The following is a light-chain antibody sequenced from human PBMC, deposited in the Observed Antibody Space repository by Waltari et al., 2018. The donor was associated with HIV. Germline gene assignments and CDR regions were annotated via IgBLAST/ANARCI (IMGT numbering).Light chain of an antibody. CDR3: HQYNSYPYT. CDR2: GAS. Sequence: EIVMTQSPATLSVSPGERATLSCRASQSFSSNLAWYQQKPGQAPRLLIYGASLRATGIPARFSGSGSGTEFTLTISSLQSEDFAVYYCHQYNSYPYTFGQGTKLEIK. CDR1: QSFSSN. J-gene: IGKJ2*01. V-gene: IGKV3-15*01.